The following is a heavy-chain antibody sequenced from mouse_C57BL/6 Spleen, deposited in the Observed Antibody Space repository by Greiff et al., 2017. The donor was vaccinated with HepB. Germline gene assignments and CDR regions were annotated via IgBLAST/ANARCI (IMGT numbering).Heavy chain of an antibody. J-gene: IGHJ4*01. Sequence: VQLKESGAELVRPGASVKLSCKASGYTFTDYYINWVKQKPGQGLEWIARIYPGSGNTYYNEKFKGKATLTAEKSSSTAYMQLSSLTSEDSAVYFCAREGGKPPMDYWGQGTSVTVSS. D-gene: IGHD2-1*01. V-gene: IGHV1-76*01. CDR3: AREGGKPPMDY. CDR1: GYTFTDYY. CDR2: IYPGSGNT.